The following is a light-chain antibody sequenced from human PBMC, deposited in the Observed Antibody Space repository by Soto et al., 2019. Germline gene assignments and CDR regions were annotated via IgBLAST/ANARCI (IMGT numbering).Light chain of an antibody. J-gene: IGKJ5*01. CDR2: GAS. CDR3: QQYGSLPIT. CDR1: QSVSSSY. Sequence: EIVLTQSPGTLSLSPGERATLSCRASQSVSSSYLAWYQQKPGQAPRLLIYGASSRATGIPDRFSGSGSGTDFPLTISRLEPEDFAVYYCQQYGSLPITFGQGTRLEIK. V-gene: IGKV3-20*01.